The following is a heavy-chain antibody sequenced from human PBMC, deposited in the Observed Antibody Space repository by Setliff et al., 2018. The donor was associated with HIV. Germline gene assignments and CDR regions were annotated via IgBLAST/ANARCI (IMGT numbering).Heavy chain of an antibody. J-gene: IGHJ4*02. Sequence: SETLSLTCAVYGGSFSDYYWSWIRQPPGKGLEWIGYIYNSGGTYYNPSLKSRITMSIDTSKNQFSLKLNSVTAADTAVYFCARASRWGSIPFDYWGQGTLVTVSS. CDR3: ARASRWGSIPFDY. D-gene: IGHD2-21*01. V-gene: IGHV4-34*09. CDR1: GGSFSDYY. CDR2: IYNSGGT.